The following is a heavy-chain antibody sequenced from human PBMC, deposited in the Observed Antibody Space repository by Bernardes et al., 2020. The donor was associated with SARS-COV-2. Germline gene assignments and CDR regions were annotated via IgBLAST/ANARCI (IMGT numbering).Heavy chain of an antibody. V-gene: IGHV4-61*01. Sequence: SETLSLTCTVSGGSVSSGSYYWSCIRQPPGKGLEWIGYIYYSGSTNYNPPLKSRATITVDTSKNQFSLKLSSVTAADTAVYYCARGDSSSLDFDYRGQGTLVTVSS. CDR1: GGSVSSGSYY. J-gene: IGHJ4*02. D-gene: IGHD6-6*01. CDR2: IYYSGST. CDR3: ARGDSSSLDFDY.